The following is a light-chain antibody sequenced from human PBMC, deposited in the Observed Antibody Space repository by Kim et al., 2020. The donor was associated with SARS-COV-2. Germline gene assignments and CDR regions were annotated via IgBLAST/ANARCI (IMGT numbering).Light chain of an antibody. Sequence: CASVGDRVTLTCRASQSISSWLAWYQQNPGKAPKLLIYDASSLESGVPSRFSGSGSGTEFTLTISSLQPDDFATYYCQQCNSYSYTFGQGTKLEIK. CDR1: QSISSW. CDR2: DAS. V-gene: IGKV1-5*01. CDR3: QQCNSYSYT. J-gene: IGKJ2*01.